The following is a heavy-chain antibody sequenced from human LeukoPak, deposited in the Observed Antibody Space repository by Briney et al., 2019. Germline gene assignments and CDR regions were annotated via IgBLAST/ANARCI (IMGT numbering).Heavy chain of an antibody. Sequence: ASVKVSCKASGYTFTSYGISWVRQAPGQGLEWMGIINPSGGSTSYAQKFQGRVTMTRDMSTSTVYMELSSLRSEDTAVYYCARGYDSSGYYSSASFDYWGQGTLVTVSS. V-gene: IGHV1-46*01. J-gene: IGHJ4*02. CDR3: ARGYDSSGYYSSASFDY. D-gene: IGHD3-22*01. CDR2: INPSGGST. CDR1: GYTFTSYG.